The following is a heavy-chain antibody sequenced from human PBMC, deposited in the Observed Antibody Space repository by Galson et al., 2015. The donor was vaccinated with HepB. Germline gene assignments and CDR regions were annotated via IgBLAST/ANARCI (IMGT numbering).Heavy chain of an antibody. CDR3: ARARYSNPPPEY. Sequence: SVKVSCKASGYTFISYGISWVRQAPGQGLEWMGWISGYNDNRNYAQKFQGRITMTTDTSTSTTYMELRSLRPDDTAVYYCARARYSNPPPEYWGQGTLVTVSS. V-gene: IGHV1-18*04. CDR2: ISGYNDNR. CDR1: GYTFISYG. D-gene: IGHD1-26*01. J-gene: IGHJ4*02.